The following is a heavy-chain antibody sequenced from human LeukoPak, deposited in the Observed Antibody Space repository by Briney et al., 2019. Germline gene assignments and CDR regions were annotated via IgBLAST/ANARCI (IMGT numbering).Heavy chain of an antibody. CDR3: ATQGGRVVVAVPNWFDP. Sequence: GGSLRLSCAASGFTFSSYAMSWVRQAPGKGMEWVSAISGSGGSTYYADSVKGRFTISRDNSKNTLYLQMNSLRAEDTAVYYCATQGGRVVVAVPNWFDPWGQGTLVTVSS. V-gene: IGHV3-23*01. D-gene: IGHD2-15*01. CDR2: ISGSGGST. CDR1: GFTFSSYA. J-gene: IGHJ5*02.